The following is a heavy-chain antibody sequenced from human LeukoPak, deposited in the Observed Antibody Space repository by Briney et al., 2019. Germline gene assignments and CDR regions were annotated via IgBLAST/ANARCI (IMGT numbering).Heavy chain of an antibody. V-gene: IGHV1-24*01. D-gene: IGHD6-13*01. CDR3: ATDITYSSSFQP. CDR1: GYTLTELS. J-gene: IGHJ1*01. Sequence: ASVKVSCKVSGYTLTELSMHWVRQAPGKGLEWMGGFDPEDGETIYAQKFQGRVTMTEATSTDTAYMKLSSLRSEDTAVYSCATDITYSSSFQPWGQGTLVTVSS. CDR2: FDPEDGET.